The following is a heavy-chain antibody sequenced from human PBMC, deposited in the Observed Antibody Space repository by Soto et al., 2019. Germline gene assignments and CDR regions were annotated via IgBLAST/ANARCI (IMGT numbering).Heavy chain of an antibody. J-gene: IGHJ3*01. Sequence: EVELVESGGGVGQPGGSLRLSCAVSGFTFSDHFMDWVRQAPGKGLEWVGRSRNKANSYTTEYAASVKGRFTISRDDSKTSLYLQMNRLKTEDTAVYYCARPYFYAFDFWGQGTMVTVSS. D-gene: IGHD3-10*01. V-gene: IGHV3-72*01. CDR2: SRNKANSYTT. CDR1: GFTFSDHF. CDR3: ARPYFYAFDF.